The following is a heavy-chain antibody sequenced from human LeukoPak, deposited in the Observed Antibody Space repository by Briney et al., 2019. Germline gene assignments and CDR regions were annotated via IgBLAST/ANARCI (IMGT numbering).Heavy chain of an antibody. V-gene: IGHV3-23*01. CDR2: ISDNSGRT. CDR3: AKNRVAVHGTQNYYYYGMDV. J-gene: IGHJ6*02. D-gene: IGHD6-19*01. CDR1: GFDFNNYA. Sequence: GGSLRLSCSASGFDFNNYAMTWVRQAPGKGLEWVAAISDNSGRTYYADSVKGRFTISRDNFKNILYVQMNSLRADDTAVYHCAKNRVAVHGTQNYYYYGMDVWGQGTTVAVSS.